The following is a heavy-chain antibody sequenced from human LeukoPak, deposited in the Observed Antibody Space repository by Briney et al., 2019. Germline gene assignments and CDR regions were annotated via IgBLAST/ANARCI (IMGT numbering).Heavy chain of an antibody. D-gene: IGHD3-22*01. Sequence: GGSLRLSCAASGFIFSAYTMNRVRQAPGKGLEWVSSISSSSTYKYYADSVKGRFTISRDNAQNSVYLQMNSLRAEDTAMYYCARVAQYYYDSSGYYCPDYWGQGTLVTVSS. CDR3: ARVAQYYYDSSGYYCPDY. V-gene: IGHV3-21*01. CDR1: GFIFSAYT. CDR2: ISSSSTYK. J-gene: IGHJ4*02.